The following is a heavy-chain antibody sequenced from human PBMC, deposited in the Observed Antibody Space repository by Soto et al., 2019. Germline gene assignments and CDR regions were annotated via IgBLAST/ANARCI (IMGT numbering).Heavy chain of an antibody. CDR2: IYYSGST. V-gene: IGHV4-31*03. D-gene: IGHD3-3*01. CDR1: GGSISSGGYY. J-gene: IGHJ3*02. Sequence: SETLSLTCTVSGGSISSGGYYWSWIRQHPGKGLEWIGYIYYSGSTYYNPSLKSRVTISVDTSKNQFSLKLSSVTAADTAVYYCAREIFGVDAFDIWGQGTIVTVSS. CDR3: AREIFGVDAFDI.